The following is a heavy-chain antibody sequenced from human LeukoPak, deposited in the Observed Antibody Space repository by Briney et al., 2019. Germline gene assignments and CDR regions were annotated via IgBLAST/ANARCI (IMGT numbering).Heavy chain of an antibody. J-gene: IGHJ4*02. Sequence: GGPLRLSCAASGFTFINAWMSWVRQAPGKGLEWVGRIKSKTDGGTTDYAAPVRGRFTISRDDSKNTLYLQMNSLKTEDTAVYYCTTSAMVWGDSDYWGQGTLVTVSS. CDR2: IKSKTDGGTT. CDR3: TTSAMVWGDSDY. CDR1: GFTFINAW. D-gene: IGHD3-10*01. V-gene: IGHV3-15*01.